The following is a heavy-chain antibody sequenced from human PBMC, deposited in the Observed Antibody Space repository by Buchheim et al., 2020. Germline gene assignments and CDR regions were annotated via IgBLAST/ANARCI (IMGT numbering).Heavy chain of an antibody. CDR2: ISYDGSKK. CDR3: TKADYYGAGYYYSRMGYFFGMDV. J-gene: IGHJ6*02. D-gene: IGHD3-10*01. CDR1: GFTFKNYA. V-gene: IGHV3-30*18. Sequence: QVQVVESGGGVVQPGGSPRLSCAASGFTFKNYAMHWVRQAPGKGLEWVAVISYDGSKKFYGDSVKGRFTISRDNSKNMVYLQMSSVRAEDTAVYYGTKADYYGAGYYYSRMGYFFGMDVWGPGTT.